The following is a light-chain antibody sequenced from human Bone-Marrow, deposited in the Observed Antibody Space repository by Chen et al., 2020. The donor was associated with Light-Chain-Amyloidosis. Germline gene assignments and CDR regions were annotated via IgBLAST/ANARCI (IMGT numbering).Light chain of an antibody. CDR3: QQYHITPYT. J-gene: IGKJ2*01. CDR2: DGI. V-gene: IGKV3-15*01. CDR1: QSVNNN. Sequence: EIVMTQSPATLSLSPGERATLSCRASQSVNNNLAWYQQKRGQAPRLLIYDGITRATGIPARFSGSGSGTDFTLTISSLQAEDVAVYYCQQYHITPYTFGQGTKLEIK.